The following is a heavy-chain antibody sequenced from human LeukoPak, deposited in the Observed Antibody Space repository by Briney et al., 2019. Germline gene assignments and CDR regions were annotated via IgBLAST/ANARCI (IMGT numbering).Heavy chain of an antibody. CDR1: GDSISSYY. D-gene: IGHD6-25*01. J-gene: IGHJ4*02. V-gene: IGHV4-59*01. Sequence: SETLSLTCTVSGDSISSYYWNWIRQPPRKGLEWIGDIYYSGNTNYSPSLKGRVTISVDTSKNQFSLDLTSVTAADTAVYYCAREWSSGWAEFDYWGQGTLVTVSS. CDR2: IYYSGNT. CDR3: AREWSSGWAEFDY.